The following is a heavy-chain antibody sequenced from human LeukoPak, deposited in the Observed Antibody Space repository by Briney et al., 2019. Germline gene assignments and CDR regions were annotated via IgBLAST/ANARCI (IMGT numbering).Heavy chain of an antibody. CDR3: ARDGDSSGYGRYKYYFDY. Sequence: SGGSLRLSCAASGFTFSGYTMNWVRQAPGKGLEWVSSITSSSSYIYYADSVKGRFTISRDNAKNSLFLQMNSLRAEDTAVYYCARDGDSSGYGRYKYYFDYWGQGTLVTVSS. V-gene: IGHV3-21*01. CDR1: GFTFSGYT. CDR2: ITSSSSYI. D-gene: IGHD3-22*01. J-gene: IGHJ4*02.